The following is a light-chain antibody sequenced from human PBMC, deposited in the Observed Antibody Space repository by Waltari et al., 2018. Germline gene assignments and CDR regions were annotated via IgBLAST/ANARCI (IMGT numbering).Light chain of an antibody. V-gene: IGKV1-9*01. CDR3: QNLATYPLS. J-gene: IGKJ4*01. Sequence: LLTQSPVSLSASVGDTVTLTCRASEDIRNYVAWVQQKPGKAPKLLTFGVSTLHSGVPSRFSGRGSVTDFTLTITGLQPEDFATYYCQNLATYPLSFGGGTKVEI. CDR2: GVS. CDR1: EDIRNY.